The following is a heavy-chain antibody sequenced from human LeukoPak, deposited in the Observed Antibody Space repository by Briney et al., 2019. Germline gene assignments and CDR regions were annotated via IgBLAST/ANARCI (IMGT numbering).Heavy chain of an antibody. J-gene: IGHJ4*02. D-gene: IGHD6-13*01. CDR1: GFTFSSYA. CDR2: ISSSSSYI. V-gene: IGHV3-21*01. CDR3: ASGAAAGTGDDY. Sequence: GRSLRLSCAASGFTFSSYAMHWVRQAPGKGLEWVSSISSSSSYIYYADSVKGRFTISRDNAKNSLYLQMNSLRAEDTAVYYCASGAAAGTGDDYWGQGTLVTVSS.